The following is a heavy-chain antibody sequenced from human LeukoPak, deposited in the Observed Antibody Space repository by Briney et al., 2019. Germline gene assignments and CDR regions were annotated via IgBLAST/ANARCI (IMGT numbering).Heavy chain of an antibody. CDR3: ARGYYDSSGYYRY. CDR2: IIPILGIA. CDR1: GYTFTGYY. Sequence: SVKVSCKASGYTFTGYYMHWVRQAPGQGLEWMGRIIPILGIANYAQKFQGRVTITADKSTSTAYMELSSLRSEDTAVYYCARGYYDSSGYYRYWGQGTLVTVSS. V-gene: IGHV1-69*04. D-gene: IGHD3-22*01. J-gene: IGHJ4*02.